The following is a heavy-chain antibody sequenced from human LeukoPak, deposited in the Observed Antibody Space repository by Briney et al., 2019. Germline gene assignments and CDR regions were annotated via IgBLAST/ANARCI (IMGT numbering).Heavy chain of an antibody. J-gene: IGHJ4*02. CDR3: AKDHSFLGFFDY. Sequence: GGSLRLSCAASGFNFSSYWMSWVRQAPGKGLEGVANIKQDGSEKYYLDSVKGRFTISRDNAKNSLYLQMNSLRAEDTAVYYCAKDHSFLGFFDYWGQGTLVSVSS. V-gene: IGHV3-7*01. CDR2: IKQDGSEK. D-gene: IGHD7-27*01. CDR1: GFNFSSYW.